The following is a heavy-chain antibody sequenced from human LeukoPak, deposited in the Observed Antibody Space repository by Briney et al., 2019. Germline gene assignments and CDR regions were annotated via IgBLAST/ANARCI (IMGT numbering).Heavy chain of an antibody. CDR1: GLIFNTYW. D-gene: IGHD2/OR15-2a*01. CDR2: INQDGSEK. J-gene: IGHJ4*02. CDR3: TTFYTRLTDY. Sequence: GGSLRLSCAASGLIFNTYWISWVRQAPGKGLEWLATINQDGSEKYYVDSVKGRFTISRDNAMNSLFLQMNSLRAEDTAVYYCTTFYTRLTDYWGQGTLVTVSS. V-gene: IGHV3-7*05.